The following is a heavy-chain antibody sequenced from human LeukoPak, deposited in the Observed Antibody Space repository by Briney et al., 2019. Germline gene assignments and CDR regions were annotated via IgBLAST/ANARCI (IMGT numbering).Heavy chain of an antibody. V-gene: IGHV4-59*08. D-gene: IGHD5-18*01. CDR1: GGSISSYY. CDR3: ARRDTAMVDYYYYGMDV. CDR2: IYYSGST. Sequence: SETLSLTCSVSGGSISSYYWSWIRQPPGKGLEWIGYIYYSGSTNYNPSLKSRVTISVGTSKNQFSLKLSSVTAADTAMYYCARRDTAMVDYYYYGMDVWGQGTTVTVSS. J-gene: IGHJ6*02.